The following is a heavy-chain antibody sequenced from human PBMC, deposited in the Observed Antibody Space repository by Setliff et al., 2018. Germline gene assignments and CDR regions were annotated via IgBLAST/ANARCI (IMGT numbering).Heavy chain of an antibody. CDR3: VRTDYSDGRYSMDV. Sequence: SETLSLTCTVSDFSVGSVYYWGWIRQSPGKGLEWIASVYYSGTTYYSPSLKSRVTISVDKSTNQFSLKLNSVTAADTAVYYCVRTDYSDGRYSMDVWGKGTTVTVSS. V-gene: IGHV4-38-2*02. J-gene: IGHJ6*03. CDR2: VYYSGTT. CDR1: DFSVGSVYY. D-gene: IGHD6-19*01.